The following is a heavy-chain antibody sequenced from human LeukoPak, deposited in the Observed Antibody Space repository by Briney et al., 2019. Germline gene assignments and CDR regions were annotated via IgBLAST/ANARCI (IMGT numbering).Heavy chain of an antibody. J-gene: IGHJ4*02. CDR2: INPNSGGT. CDR1: GYTFTGYY. Sequence: GASVKVSCKASGYTFTGYYIHWVRQAPGQGLEWMGWINPNSGGTNYAQKFQGRVTMTRDTSINTAYMDLNRLKSDDTAVYYCARDDSFQFDNWGQGTLVTVSS. V-gene: IGHV1-2*02. D-gene: IGHD5-18*01. CDR3: ARDDSFQFDN.